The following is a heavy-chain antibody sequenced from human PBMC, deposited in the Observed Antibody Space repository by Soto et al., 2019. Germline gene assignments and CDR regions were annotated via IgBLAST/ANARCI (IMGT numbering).Heavy chain of an antibody. Sequence: SVEVSCKASGGTFSSYAISWVRQAPGQGLAWMGGIIPIFGTANYAQKFQGRGTITADESTSPAYRERSSLRSEDTAVYYCARAGPDYDIPQEGRPGMDVWGQETTVSVAS. CDR3: ARAGPDYDIPQEGRPGMDV. CDR2: IIPIFGTA. V-gene: IGHV1-69*13. CDR1: GGTFSSYA. D-gene: IGHD3-9*01. J-gene: IGHJ6*01.